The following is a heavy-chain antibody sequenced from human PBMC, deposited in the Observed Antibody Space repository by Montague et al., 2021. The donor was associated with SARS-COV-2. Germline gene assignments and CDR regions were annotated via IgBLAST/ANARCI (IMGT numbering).Heavy chain of an antibody. J-gene: IGHJ6*02. Sequence: SLRLSCAASGFTFSDYGINWVRQAPGMGLEWFSYISATSRTKYYADSVKGRFTVSRDNAKNSLYLQMNSLRAEDTALYYCVRDPATGMDVWGLGTMVTVSS. CDR2: ISATSRTK. CDR3: VRDPATGMDV. CDR1: GFTFSDYG. V-gene: IGHV3-48*04.